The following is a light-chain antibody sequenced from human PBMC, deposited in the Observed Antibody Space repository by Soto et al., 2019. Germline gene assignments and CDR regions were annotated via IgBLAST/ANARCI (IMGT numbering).Light chain of an antibody. CDR3: RQGLRTPKT. V-gene: IGKV2-28*01. Sequence: IVLTQSPLSLPVTPGEPASISCRSSQSLANINGYTYLDWLVQKPGQSPQLLIYLASNRASGVXDXXSGSGAGTGCILNISRVEAEDVGVYYCRQGLRTPKTFGQGTKVDIK. CDR1: QSLANINGYTY. CDR2: LAS. J-gene: IGKJ1*01.